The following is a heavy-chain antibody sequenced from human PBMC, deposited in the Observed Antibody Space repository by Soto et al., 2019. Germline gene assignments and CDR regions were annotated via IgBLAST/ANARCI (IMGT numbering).Heavy chain of an antibody. CDR1: GGSISSRSYY. J-gene: IGHJ4*02. CDR3: ASLTVTTSGVDY. D-gene: IGHD4-17*01. CDR2: IYYSGST. V-gene: IGHV4-39*01. Sequence: QLQLQESGPGLVKPSETLSLTCSVSGGSISSRSYYWAWIRQPPGKGLEWIGSIYYSGSTYYNPSLKSRVTISVDTYKNQVSLKLSSVTAADTAVYYCASLTVTTSGVDYWGQGNLVTVSS.